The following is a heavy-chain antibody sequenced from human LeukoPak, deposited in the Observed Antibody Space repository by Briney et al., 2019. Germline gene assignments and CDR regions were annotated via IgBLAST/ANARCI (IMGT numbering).Heavy chain of an antibody. CDR3: ARLLRSSGWYYFDY. V-gene: IGHV7-4-1*02. CDR2: INTNTGNP. D-gene: IGHD6-19*01. Sequence: ASVKVSCRASGYTFTSYAMNWVRQAPGQGLEWMGWINTNTGNPTYAQGFTGRFVFSLDTSVSTAYLQISSLKAEDTAVYYCARLLRSSGWYYFDYWGQGTLVTVSS. J-gene: IGHJ4*02. CDR1: GYTFTSYA.